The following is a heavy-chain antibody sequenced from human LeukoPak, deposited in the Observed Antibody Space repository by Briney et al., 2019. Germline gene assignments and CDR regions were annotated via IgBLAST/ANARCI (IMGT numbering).Heavy chain of an antibody. CDR3: ARGITAGFDY. CDR1: GYTFTSYD. Sequence: ASVTVSCKASGYTFTSYDINWVRQATGQGLEWMGWMSPSSSNTGYVQKFQGRVSMTWDTSISTAYMELTNLKSEDTAVYYCARGITAGFDYAGQGTLDTVSS. V-gene: IGHV1-8*01. CDR2: MSPSSSNT. D-gene: IGHD6-13*01. J-gene: IGHJ4*02.